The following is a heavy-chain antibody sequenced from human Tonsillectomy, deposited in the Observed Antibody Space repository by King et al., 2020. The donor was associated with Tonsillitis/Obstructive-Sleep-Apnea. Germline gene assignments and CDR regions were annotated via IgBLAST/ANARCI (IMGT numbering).Heavy chain of an antibody. D-gene: IGHD3-16*01. J-gene: IGHJ4*02. CDR3: ARAGRGVTTIGGDFDY. CDR1: GFTFSSYS. V-gene: IGHV3-21*01. Sequence: VQLVESGGGLVKPGGSLRLSCAASGFTFSSYSMNWVRQAPGKGLEWVSSISSSSSYIYYADSVKGRFTISRDNAKNSLYLHMNSLRAEDTAVYYCARAGRGVTTIGGDFDYWGQGTLVTVSS. CDR2: ISSSSSYI.